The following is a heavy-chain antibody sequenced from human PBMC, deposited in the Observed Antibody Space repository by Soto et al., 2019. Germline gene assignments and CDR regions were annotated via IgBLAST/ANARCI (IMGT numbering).Heavy chain of an antibody. V-gene: IGHV1-69*13. Sequence: SVKVSCKDSGGTLSSYAISWVRQAPGHALEWMGGIIPTFGTANYAQKFQGRVTITADESTSTVYMELSSLRSEDTAVYYGGVFVVVGAANRYYGMDVWGQGTTVTVSS. J-gene: IGHJ6*02. CDR1: GGTLSSYA. CDR3: GVFVVVGAANRYYGMDV. D-gene: IGHD2-15*01. CDR2: IIPTFGTA.